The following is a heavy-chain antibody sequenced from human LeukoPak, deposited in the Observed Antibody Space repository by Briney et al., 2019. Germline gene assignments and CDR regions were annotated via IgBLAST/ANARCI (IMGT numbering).Heavy chain of an antibody. V-gene: IGHV1-2*06. CDR1: GYTFTGYY. D-gene: IGHD3-10*01. J-gene: IGHJ5*02. CDR2: INPNSGGT. CDR3: ARTYGSGSYCNGWFDP. Sequence: GASVKVSCKASGYTFTGYYMHWVRQAPGQGLEWMGRINPNSGGTNYAQKFQGRVTMTRDTSISTAYMELSRLRSDDTAVYYCARTYGSGSYCNGWFDPWGQGTLVTVSS.